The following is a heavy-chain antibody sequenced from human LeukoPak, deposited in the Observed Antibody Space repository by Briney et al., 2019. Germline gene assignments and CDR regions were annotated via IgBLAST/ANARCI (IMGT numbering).Heavy chain of an antibody. Sequence: PGGSLGLSCAASGFTFSRYGMSWVRQAPGKGLEWVSTISGSAGGTYYADSVKGRFTMSRDNAKNTLYLQMNSLRAEDTAVYYCARSYSVVAATIWFDPWGQGTLVTVSS. CDR1: GFTFSRYG. CDR3: ARSYSVVAATIWFDP. CDR2: ISGSAGGT. J-gene: IGHJ5*02. D-gene: IGHD2-15*01. V-gene: IGHV3-23*01.